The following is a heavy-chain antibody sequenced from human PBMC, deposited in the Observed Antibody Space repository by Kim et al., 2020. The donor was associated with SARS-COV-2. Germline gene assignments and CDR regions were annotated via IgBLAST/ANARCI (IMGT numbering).Heavy chain of an antibody. CDR1: GGSISSSSYY. Sequence: SETLSLTCTVSGGSISSSSYYWGWIRQPPGKGLEWIGSIYYSGSTYYNPSLKSRVTISVDTSKNQFSLKLSSVTAADTAVYYCARDPGTTFWGYWGQGTLVTVSS. D-gene: IGHD3-16*01. CDR2: IYYSGST. J-gene: IGHJ4*02. CDR3: ARDPGTTFWGY. V-gene: IGHV4-39*07.